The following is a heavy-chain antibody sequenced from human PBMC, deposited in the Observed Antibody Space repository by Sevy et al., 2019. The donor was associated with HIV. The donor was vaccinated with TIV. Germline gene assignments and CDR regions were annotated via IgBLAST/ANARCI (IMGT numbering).Heavy chain of an antibody. CDR3: ARGXXIFGXXXDXXXXX. D-gene: IGHD3-3*01. CDR2: XSXXXXXX. CDR1: XXXXSXYA. V-gene: IGHV3-30*04. Sequence: GXSLXLXCAAXXXXXSXYAMXXXXXXXXXXLEXXXXXSXXXXXXXXADSVKGRFTISRDNSKNTXYLQMNSLRAEDTAVYYCARGXXIFGXXXDXXXXXXGKGTTVTVSS. J-gene: IGHJ6*04.